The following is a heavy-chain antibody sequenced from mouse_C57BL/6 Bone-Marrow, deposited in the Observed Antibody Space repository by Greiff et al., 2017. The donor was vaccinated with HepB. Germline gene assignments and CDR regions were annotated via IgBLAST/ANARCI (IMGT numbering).Heavy chain of an antibody. CDR3: ASNYYFDY. D-gene: IGHD1-3*01. CDR1: GYTFASYW. Sequence: QVQLQQPGAELVRPGSSVKLSCKASGYTFASYWMDWVKQRPGQGLEWIGNIYPSDSETHYNQKFKDKATLTVDKSSSTAYMQLSSLTSEDSAVYYCASNYYFDYWGQGTTLTVSS. CDR2: IYPSDSET. V-gene: IGHV1-61*01. J-gene: IGHJ2*01.